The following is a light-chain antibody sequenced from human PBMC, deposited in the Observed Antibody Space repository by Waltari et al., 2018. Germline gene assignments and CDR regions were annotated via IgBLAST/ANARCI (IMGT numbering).Light chain of an antibody. J-gene: IGKJ3*01. V-gene: IGKV1-33*01. CDR3: QQYNNLPFT. Sequence: DIQLTHSPSSLSASVGDRVNITCQASHDIANYLNWYQQKAGKAPKLLIYDASNFETGIPSSFSGSGSGTDFTFTIIGLQAEDVATYYWQQYNNLPFTFGPGTKVDMK. CDR1: HDIANY. CDR2: DAS.